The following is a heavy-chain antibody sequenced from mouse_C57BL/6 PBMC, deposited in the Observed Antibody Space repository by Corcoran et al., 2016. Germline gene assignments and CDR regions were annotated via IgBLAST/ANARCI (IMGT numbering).Heavy chain of an antibody. J-gene: IGHJ1*03. CDR2: IHPNSGST. V-gene: IGHV1-64*01. Sequence: QVQLRQPGAELVKPGASVKLSCKASGYTFTSYWMHWVKQRPGQGLEWIGMIHPNSGSTNYNEKFKSKATLTVDKSSSTAYMQLSSLTSEDSAVYYCAPITTVVAHWYFDVWGTGTTVTVSS. CDR3: APITTVVAHWYFDV. CDR1: GYTFTSYW. D-gene: IGHD1-1*01.